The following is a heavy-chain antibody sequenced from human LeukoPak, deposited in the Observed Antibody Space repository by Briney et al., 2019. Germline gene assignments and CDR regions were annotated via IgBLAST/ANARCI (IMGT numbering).Heavy chain of an antibody. D-gene: IGHD2-15*01. CDR1: GGSISSSYY. J-gene: IGHJ6*03. CDR3: ARYPMVVAATGALYYYMDV. Sequence: SETLSLTCTVSGGSISSSYYWGWIRQPPGKGLEWIGSIYYSGSTYYNPSLKSRVTISVDTSKNQFSLKLSSVTAADTAVYYCARYPMVVAATGALYYYMDVWGKGTTVTVSS. V-gene: IGHV4-39*07. CDR2: IYYSGST.